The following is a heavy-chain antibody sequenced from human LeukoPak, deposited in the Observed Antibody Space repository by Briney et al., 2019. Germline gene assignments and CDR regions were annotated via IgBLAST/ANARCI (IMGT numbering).Heavy chain of an antibody. V-gene: IGHV4-34*01. CDR1: GGSFSGYY. D-gene: IGHD2-21*02. CDR3: ARKNQLAYCGGDCYYFDY. J-gene: IGHJ4*02. Sequence: SETLSLTCAVYGGSFSGYYWSWIRQPPGKGLEWIGSIYYSGSTYYNPSLKSRVTISVDTSKNQFSLKLSSVTAADTAVYYCARKNQLAYCGGDCYYFDYWGQGTLVTVSS. CDR2: IYYSGST.